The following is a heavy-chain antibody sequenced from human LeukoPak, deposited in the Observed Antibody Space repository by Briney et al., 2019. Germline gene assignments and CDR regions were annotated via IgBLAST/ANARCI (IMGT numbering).Heavy chain of an antibody. CDR2: ICYSGST. Sequence: SETLSLTCTVSGGSISSYYWSWIRQPPGKGLEWIGYICYSGSTNYNPSLKSRVTISVDTSKNQFSLKLSSVTAADTAVYYCAREVGLATITGDAFDIWGQGTMVTVS. V-gene: IGHV4-59*01. D-gene: IGHD5-24*01. J-gene: IGHJ3*02. CDR1: GGSISSYY. CDR3: AREVGLATITGDAFDI.